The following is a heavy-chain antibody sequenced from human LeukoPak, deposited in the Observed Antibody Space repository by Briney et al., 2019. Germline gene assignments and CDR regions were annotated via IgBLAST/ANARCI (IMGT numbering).Heavy chain of an antibody. CDR3: ARAIGVVDCGTQTCYPYHFDK. CDR2: LSNTENS. CDR1: GFSVRGSF. V-gene: IGHV3-66*01. Sequence: GGSLRLSCAAAGFSVRGSFMNWVRQAPGKGLEWVSLLSNTENSFYADSVKGRFTLSRDISNNTLYLHMHSLRGEDTAVYFCARAIGVVDCGTQTCYPYHFDKWGRGTLVTVSS. D-gene: IGHD2-21*01. J-gene: IGHJ4*02.